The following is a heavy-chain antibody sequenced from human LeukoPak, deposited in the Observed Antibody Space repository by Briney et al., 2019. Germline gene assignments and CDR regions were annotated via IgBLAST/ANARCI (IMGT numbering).Heavy chain of an antibody. CDR3: ARVLYGYSSSWYRDVFDY. CDR2: MNPNSGNT. J-gene: IGHJ4*02. Sequence: GASVKVSCKASGYTFTSYDINWVRQATGQGLEWMGWMNPNSGNTGYAQKFQGRVTMTRNTSISTAYMELSSLRSEDTAVYYCARVLYGYSSSWYRDVFDYWGQGTLVTVSS. D-gene: IGHD6-13*01. V-gene: IGHV1-8*01. CDR1: GYTFTSYD.